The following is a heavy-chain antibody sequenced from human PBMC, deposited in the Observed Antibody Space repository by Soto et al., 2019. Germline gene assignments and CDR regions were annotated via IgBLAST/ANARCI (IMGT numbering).Heavy chain of an antibody. J-gene: IGHJ4*02. CDR2: ISGGGDGT. Sequence: VQLVQSGAEVKKPGASVKVSYVASGYTFTDHYIHWVRQAPGQGLEWVSTISGGGDGTYYSDSGKGRLTLCNDNYKNTLYLEIHSLRADGTAVFHCARGGYSRGWSFDYLGQGTLVTVSS. CDR3: ARGGYSRGWSFDY. V-gene: IGHV3-23*04. CDR1: GYTFTDHY. D-gene: IGHD6-19*01.